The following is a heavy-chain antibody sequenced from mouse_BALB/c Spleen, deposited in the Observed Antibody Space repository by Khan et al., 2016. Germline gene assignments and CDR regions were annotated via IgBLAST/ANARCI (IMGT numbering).Heavy chain of an antibody. J-gene: IGHJ3*01. CDR3: APITTVPFAY. V-gene: IGHV9-2-1*01. D-gene: IGHD1-1*01. CDR2: INTETGEP. Sequence: QSELVQSGPELKKPGETVKISCKASGYTFTDYSMHWVKQAPGKGLKWMGWINTETGEPTYADDFKGRFAFSLETSASTAYLQINNLKNEDTATXFCAPITTVPFAYWGQGTLVTVSA. CDR1: GYTFTDYS.